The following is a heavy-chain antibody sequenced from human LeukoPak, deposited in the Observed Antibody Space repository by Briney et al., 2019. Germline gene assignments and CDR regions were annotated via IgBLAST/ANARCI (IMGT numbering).Heavy chain of an antibody. CDR3: ARDRGYCSSTSCYGHAFDI. J-gene: IGHJ3*02. D-gene: IGHD2-2*01. CDR2: FSGIGSTI. Sequence: PGGSLRLSCAASGVTFSNYEMNWVRQAPGKGLEWGSYFSGIGSTIYYADSVKGRFTISRDNAKNSLYLQMNSLRVEDTAVYYCARDRGYCSSTSCYGHAFDIWGQGTMVTVSS. V-gene: IGHV3-48*03. CDR1: GVTFSNYE.